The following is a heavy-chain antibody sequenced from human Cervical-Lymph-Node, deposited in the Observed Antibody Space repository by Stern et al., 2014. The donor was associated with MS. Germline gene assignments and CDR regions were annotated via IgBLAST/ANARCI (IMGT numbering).Heavy chain of an antibody. D-gene: IGHD1-1*01. CDR1: GFTVSRDY. Sequence: VQLVQSGGGVIQPGGSMRLSCTASGFTVSRDYMTWVRQAPGKGLEWVSLITNVGSTFYTDSVKGRFTISRDDSKNTVYLHMKSLRAEDTAMYYCARDTSSPERSDWWGQGTLVTVSS. V-gene: IGHV3-53*01. J-gene: IGHJ4*02. CDR2: ITNVGST. CDR3: ARDTSSPERSDW.